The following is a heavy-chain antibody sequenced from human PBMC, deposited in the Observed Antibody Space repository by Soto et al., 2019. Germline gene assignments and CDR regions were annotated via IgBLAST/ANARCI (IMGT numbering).Heavy chain of an antibody. V-gene: IGHV1-8*01. CDR1: GYTFTSYD. CDR3: ARGLEYCSSTSCYYWFDP. CDR2: MNPNSGNT. D-gene: IGHD2-2*01. Sequence: QVQLVQSGAEVKKPGASVKVSCKASGYTFTSYDINWVRQATGQGLEWMGWMNPNSGNTGYAQKFQGRVTMTRNTSISTAYMELSSLRSEDTAVYYCARGLEYCSSTSCYYWFDPWGQRTLVTVSS. J-gene: IGHJ5*02.